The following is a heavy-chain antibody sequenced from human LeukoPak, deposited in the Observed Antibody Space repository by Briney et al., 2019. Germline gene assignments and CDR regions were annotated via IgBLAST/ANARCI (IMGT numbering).Heavy chain of an antibody. CDR2: ISSSSSTI. J-gene: IGHJ6*03. CDR3: AREARSSGWPESKFYYYYYMDV. Sequence: RGSLRLSCAASGFTFSSYSMNWVRQAPGKGLEWVSYISSSSSTIYYADSVKGRFTISRDNAKNSLYLQMNSLRAEDTAVYYCAREARSSGWPESKFYYYYYMDVWGKGTTVTVSS. CDR1: GFTFSSYS. V-gene: IGHV3-48*01. D-gene: IGHD6-19*01.